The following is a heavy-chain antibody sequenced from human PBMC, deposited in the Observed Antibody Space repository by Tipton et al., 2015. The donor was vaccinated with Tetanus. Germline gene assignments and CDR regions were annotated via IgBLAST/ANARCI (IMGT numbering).Heavy chain of an antibody. CDR1: GFTFSSYA. Sequence: SLRLSCAASGFTFSSYAMHWVRQAPGKGLEWVAVISYDGSNKYYADSVKGRFTISRDNSKNTLYLQMNSLRAEDTAVYYCARGRWLEEVEAFDIWGQGTMVTVSS. D-gene: IGHD6-19*01. V-gene: IGHV3-30-3*01. J-gene: IGHJ3*02. CDR2: ISYDGSNK. CDR3: ARGRWLEEVEAFDI.